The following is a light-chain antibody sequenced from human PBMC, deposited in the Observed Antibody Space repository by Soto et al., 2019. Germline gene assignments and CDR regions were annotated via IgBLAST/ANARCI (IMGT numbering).Light chain of an antibody. Sequence: EIVLTQSPGTLSLSPGDRATLSCMASQSVSSNYLAWYQQKPGQAPRLLIHGASSRATGIPDRFSGSGSGTDFTLTISRLEPEDFALYYCQQYGGSPPFTFGPGTKVDIK. CDR1: QSVSSNY. CDR3: QQYGGSPPFT. J-gene: IGKJ3*01. V-gene: IGKV3-20*01. CDR2: GAS.